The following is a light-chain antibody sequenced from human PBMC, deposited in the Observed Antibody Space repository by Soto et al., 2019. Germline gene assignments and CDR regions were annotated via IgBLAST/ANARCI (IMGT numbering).Light chain of an antibody. Sequence: QSVLTPPPSVSGAPGQRVTISCTGSSSNIGAGYDVHWYQQLPGAAPKLLIYGNNNRPSGVPDRFSGSKSGTSASLAITGLQAEDEADYYCQSYDSSLSGLGVFGGGTKLTVL. CDR3: QSYDSSLSGLGV. CDR2: GNN. V-gene: IGLV1-40*01. CDR1: SSNIGAGYD. J-gene: IGLJ3*02.